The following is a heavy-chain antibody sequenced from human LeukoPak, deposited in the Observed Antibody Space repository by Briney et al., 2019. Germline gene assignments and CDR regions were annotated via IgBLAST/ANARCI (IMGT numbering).Heavy chain of an antibody. CDR1: GFTFSSYG. J-gene: IGHJ3*02. D-gene: IGHD3-22*01. CDR3: AKEGYYYDSSGPQPHDAFDI. CDR2: IRYDGSGK. Sequence: GGSLRLSCAASGFTFSSYGMHWVRQAPGKGLEWVAFIRYDGSGKYYADSVRGRFTISRDNSKNTLYLQMNSLRAEDTAVYYCAKEGYYYDSSGPQPHDAFDIWGQGTMVTVSS. V-gene: IGHV3-30*02.